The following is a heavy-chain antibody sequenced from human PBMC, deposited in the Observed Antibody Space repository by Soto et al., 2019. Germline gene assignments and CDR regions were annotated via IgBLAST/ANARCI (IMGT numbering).Heavy chain of an antibody. J-gene: IGHJ6*02. D-gene: IGHD2-2*03. CDR2: IIPIFGTT. Sequence: SVKVSCKASGGTFSSHAISWVRQAPGRGLEWMGGIIPIFGTTNYAQNFRARVTITADESTSTAYMELSSLTSEDTAVYYCGSVGYCSSTNCLFYYYHYGMDVWGQGTTVTVLL. V-gene: IGHV1-69*13. CDR3: GSVGYCSSTNCLFYYYHYGMDV. CDR1: GGTFSSHA.